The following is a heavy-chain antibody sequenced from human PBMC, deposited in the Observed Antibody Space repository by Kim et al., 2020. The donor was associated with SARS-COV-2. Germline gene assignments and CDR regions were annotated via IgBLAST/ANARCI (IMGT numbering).Heavy chain of an antibody. D-gene: IGHD3-10*01. CDR2: ISAYNGNT. Sequence: ASVKVSCKASGYTFTSYGISWVRQAPGQGLEWMGWISAYNGNTNYAQKLQGRVTMTTDTSTSTAYMELRSLRSDDTAVYYCARDLWFGELFVPATVGNWFDPWGQGTLVTVSS. CDR3: ARDLWFGELFVPATVGNWFDP. CDR1: GYTFTSYG. V-gene: IGHV1-18*01. J-gene: IGHJ5*02.